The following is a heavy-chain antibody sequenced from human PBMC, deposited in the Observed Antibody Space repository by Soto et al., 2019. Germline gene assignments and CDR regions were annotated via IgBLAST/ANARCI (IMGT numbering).Heavy chain of an antibody. Sequence: SETLSLTCTVSGGSISSGGYYWSWIRQHPGKSLEWIGYIYYSGSTYYNPSLKSRVTISVDTSKNQFSLNLSSVTAADTAVYYCARSGKGSGSYYGKYYYYYGMDVWGQGTTVTVSS. D-gene: IGHD3-10*01. CDR1: GGSISSGGYY. V-gene: IGHV4-31*03. CDR3: ARSGKGSGSYYGKYYYYYGMDV. J-gene: IGHJ6*02. CDR2: IYYSGST.